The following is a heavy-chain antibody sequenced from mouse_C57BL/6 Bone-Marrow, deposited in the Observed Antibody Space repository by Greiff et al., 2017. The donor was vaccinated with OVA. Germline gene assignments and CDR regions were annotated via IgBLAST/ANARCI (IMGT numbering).Heavy chain of an antibody. CDR2: IYWDDDK. D-gene: IGHD1-1*01. CDR1: GFSLSTSGMG. Sequence: QVTLKESGPGILQSSQTLSLTCSFSGFSLSTSGMGVSWIRQPSGKGLEWLAHIYWDDDKRYNPSLKSRLTISKDTSRNQVFLKITSVDTADTATYYCARRRDYGSSYELDYWGQGTTLTVSS. J-gene: IGHJ2*01. V-gene: IGHV8-12*01. CDR3: ARRRDYGSSYELDY.